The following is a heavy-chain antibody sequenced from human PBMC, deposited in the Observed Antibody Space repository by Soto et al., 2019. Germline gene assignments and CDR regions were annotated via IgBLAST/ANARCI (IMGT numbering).Heavy chain of an antibody. V-gene: IGHV1-3*01. Sequence: GASVKVSCKASGYTFTSYARHWVRQAPGQRLEWMGWINAGNGNTKYSQKFQGRVTITRDTSASTAYMELSSLRSEDTAVYYCARRSLRFLEWSMYYYYGMDVWGQGTTVTVSS. J-gene: IGHJ6*02. D-gene: IGHD3-3*01. CDR2: INAGNGNT. CDR3: ARRSLRFLEWSMYYYYGMDV. CDR1: GYTFTSYA.